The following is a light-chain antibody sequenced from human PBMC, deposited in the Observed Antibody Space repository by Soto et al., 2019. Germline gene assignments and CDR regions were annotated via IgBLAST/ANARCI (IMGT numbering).Light chain of an antibody. CDR2: KAS. CDR1: QNISNW. J-gene: IGKJ1*01. V-gene: IGKV1-5*03. CDR3: HQYNTYSWTFQYNTYSWT. Sequence: DIQMTQSPYTLSASVGDRVTITCRVSQNISNWLAWYQQKPGKAPKLLIYKASSLESGVPSRFSGSGSGTQFTLTISSLQPDDFATYYCHQYNTYSWTFQYNTYSWTFGQGTKVDIK.